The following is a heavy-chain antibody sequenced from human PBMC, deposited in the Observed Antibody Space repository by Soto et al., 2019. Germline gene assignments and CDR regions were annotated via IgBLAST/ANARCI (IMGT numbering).Heavy chain of an antibody. CDR3: ERVYNSNYTL. D-gene: IGHD1-1*01. CDR2: IYYSGST. V-gene: IGHV4-31*03. Sequence: QVQLQESGPGLVKPSQTLSLTCTVSGGSISSSGYYWSWVRQHPGKGLEWIGDIYYSGSTYYNPSLKRRVTISVDTSKNHFSRKLISVTAAGTAMYYCERVYNSNYTLWGQGTLVTVSS. CDR1: GGSISSSGYY. J-gene: IGHJ4*02.